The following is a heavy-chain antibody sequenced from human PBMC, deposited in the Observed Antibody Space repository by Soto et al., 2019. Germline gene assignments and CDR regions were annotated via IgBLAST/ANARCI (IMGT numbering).Heavy chain of an antibody. CDR2: ISSNGGST. V-gene: IGHV3-64D*06. CDR3: VKGEIAARPGGDVFDI. CDR1: GFTFSSYA. D-gene: IGHD6-6*01. J-gene: IGHJ3*02. Sequence: GGSLRLSCSASGFTFSSYAMHWVRQAPGKGLEYVSAISSNGGSTYYADSVKGRFTISRDNSKNTLYLQMSSLRAEDTAVYYCVKGEIAARPGGDVFDIWGQGTMVTVSS.